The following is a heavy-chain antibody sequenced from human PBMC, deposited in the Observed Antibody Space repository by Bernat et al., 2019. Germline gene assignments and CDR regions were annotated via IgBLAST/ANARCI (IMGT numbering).Heavy chain of an antibody. CDR2: FIPILALT. J-gene: IGHJ4*02. V-gene: IGHV1-69*02. Sequence: QVQLVQSGAEVKKPGSSVQVSCKASGHTFTSSSISWVLQAPGQGLEWMGRFIPILALTNYAQKFQVRVTITADTSTSTVYMELSSLRSEDTAVYYCARTHEVTVPAALYYFDYWGQGTRVTVSS. CDR3: ARTHEVTVPAALYYFDY. CDR1: GHTFTSSS. D-gene: IGHD2-2*01.